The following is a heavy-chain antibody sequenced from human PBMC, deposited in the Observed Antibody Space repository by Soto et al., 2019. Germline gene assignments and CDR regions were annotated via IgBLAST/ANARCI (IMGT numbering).Heavy chain of an antibody. CDR1: GYTFRNYA. V-gene: IGHV3-30*04. CDR2: ISHDGSSQ. J-gene: IGHJ4*02. Sequence: GGSLRLSCEVTGYTFRNYAMQWVRQAPGKGLEWVAVISHDGSSQYYADSMRGRFTISRDNSKTTLYLEINSLRTDDTAIYYCAKATSAYTYGYFDFWGQGTVVTVSS. D-gene: IGHD5-18*01. CDR3: AKATSAYTYGYFDF.